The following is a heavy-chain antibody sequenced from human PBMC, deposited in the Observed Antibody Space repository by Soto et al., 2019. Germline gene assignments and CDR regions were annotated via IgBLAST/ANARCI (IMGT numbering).Heavy chain of an antibody. V-gene: IGHV4-59*01. CDR1: AGSISSYY. CDR2: ISYSGST. J-gene: IGHJ4*02. Sequence: QVQLQESGPGLVKPSETLSLTCTVSAGSISSYYWSWIRQPPGKGLEWIGYISYSGSTNYNPSLKSRVTISVDTSKNQFSLNLSSVTAADTAVYYCASYSGSWAFFDYWGQGTLVTVSS. D-gene: IGHD6-13*01. CDR3: ASYSGSWAFFDY.